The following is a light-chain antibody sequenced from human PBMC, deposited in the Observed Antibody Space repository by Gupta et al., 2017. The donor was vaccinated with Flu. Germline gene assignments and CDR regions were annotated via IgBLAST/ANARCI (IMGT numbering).Light chain of an antibody. CDR1: QTVRSY. CDR3: QQRSNWVT. J-gene: IGKJ4*01. CDR2: DAS. V-gene: IGKV3-11*01. Sequence: EIVLTQSPDTLSLSPGERATLSCRASQTVRSYLAWYQQKPGQAPRLLMYDASNRATGIPARFSGSGSGTDFTLTSSSREPEDFEVYYLQQRSNWVTFGGGTKVEIK.